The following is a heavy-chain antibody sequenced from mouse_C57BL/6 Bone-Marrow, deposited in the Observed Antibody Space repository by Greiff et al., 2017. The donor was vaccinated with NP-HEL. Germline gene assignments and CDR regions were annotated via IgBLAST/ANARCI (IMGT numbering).Heavy chain of an antibody. J-gene: IGHJ2*01. V-gene: IGHV14-4*01. D-gene: IGHD2-10*01. CDR2: IDPENGDT. Sequence: DVQLQESGAELVRPGASVKLSCTASGFNIKDDYMHWVKQRPEQGLEWIGWIDPENGDTEYASKFQGKATITADTSSNTAYLQLSSLTSEDTAVYYCTTGLLLDYWGQGTTLTVSS. CDR1: GFNIKDDY. CDR3: TTGLLLDY.